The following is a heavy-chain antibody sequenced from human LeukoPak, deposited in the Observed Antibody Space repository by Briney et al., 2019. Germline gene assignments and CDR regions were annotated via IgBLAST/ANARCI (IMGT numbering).Heavy chain of an antibody. V-gene: IGHV1-2*02. J-gene: IGHJ4*02. D-gene: IGHD2-2*01. CDR1: GYTFTGYY. Sequence: ASVKVSCKASGYTFTGYYMHWVRQAPGQGLEWMGWINPNSGGTNYAQKFQGRVTMTRDTSISTAYMELSRLRSDDTAVYYCARGGGYCSSTSCHLPYVWGQGTLVTVSS. CDR2: INPNSGGT. CDR3: ARGGGYCSSTSCHLPYV.